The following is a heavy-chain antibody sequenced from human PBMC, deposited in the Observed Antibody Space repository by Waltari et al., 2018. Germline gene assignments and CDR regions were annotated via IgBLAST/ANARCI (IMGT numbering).Heavy chain of an antibody. D-gene: IGHD3-22*01. CDR3: ARDYSGSYPFDY. Sequence: QVQLQESGPGLVKPSETLSLTCAVSGGSFSSYCWSWIRQPPGKGLEWIGEINGNSGSTNYNPSLKSRVTISKDASKNQFSLKLSSVTAADTAVYYCARDYSGSYPFDYWGQGVLVTVSS. CDR2: INGNSGST. V-gene: IGHV4-59*12. CDR1: GGSFSSYC. J-gene: IGHJ4*02.